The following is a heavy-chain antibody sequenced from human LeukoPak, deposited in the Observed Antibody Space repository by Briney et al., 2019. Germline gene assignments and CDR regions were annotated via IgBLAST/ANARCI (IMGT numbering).Heavy chain of an antibody. CDR2: LDSGGNT. CDR1: GLTASSNY. Sequence: GGSLRLSCGASGLTASSNYMTWVRQAPGKGLEWVSSLDSGGNTYYADSVKGRFSLSRDNSKNTLYLQMTSLRAEDTAVYYCARLRYSSGPLGVWGQGTLVTVSS. J-gene: IGHJ4*02. CDR3: ARLRYSSGPLGV. V-gene: IGHV3-66*01. D-gene: IGHD6-19*01.